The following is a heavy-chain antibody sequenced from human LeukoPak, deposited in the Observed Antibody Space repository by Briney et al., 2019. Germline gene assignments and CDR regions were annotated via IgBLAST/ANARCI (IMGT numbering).Heavy chain of an antibody. CDR2: ISGSGGST. V-gene: IGHV3-23*01. Sequence: PGGSLRLSCAASGFTFSSYWMHWVRQAPGKGLEWVSGISGSGGSTYYADSVKGRFTIARDNSKNTLYLQMNSLRAEDTAVYYCAKGNCRGTSCYSDYWGQGTLVTVSS. CDR1: GFTFSSYW. J-gene: IGHJ4*02. CDR3: AKGNCRGTSCYSDY. D-gene: IGHD2-2*02.